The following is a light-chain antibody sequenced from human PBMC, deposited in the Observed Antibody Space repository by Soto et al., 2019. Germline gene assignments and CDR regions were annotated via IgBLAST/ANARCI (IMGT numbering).Light chain of an antibody. Sequence: SELTQPPSVSVAPGQTARIPCGGDNIGSKSVYWYQQKPGQAPVVVVYDGSDRPSGIPERFSGSNSGTTATLTISRVEAGDEADYFCQVWDSTSDHHVFGAGTKVTVL. CDR1: NIGSKS. CDR3: QVWDSTSDHHV. J-gene: IGLJ1*01. V-gene: IGLV3-21*02. CDR2: DGS.